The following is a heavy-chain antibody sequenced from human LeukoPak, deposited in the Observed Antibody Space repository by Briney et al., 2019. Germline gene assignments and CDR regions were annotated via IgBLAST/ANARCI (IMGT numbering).Heavy chain of an antibody. CDR3: AGLVVPAAPTDY. D-gene: IGHD2-2*01. CDR1: GFTFSYYY. Sequence: GGSLRLSCAASGFTFSYYYMSWIRQAPGKGLEWVSYISSSGSTIYYADSVKGRFTISRDNAKNSLDLQMNSLRAEDTAVYYCAGLVVPAAPTDYWGQGTLVTVSS. V-gene: IGHV3-11*04. CDR2: ISSSGSTI. J-gene: IGHJ4*02.